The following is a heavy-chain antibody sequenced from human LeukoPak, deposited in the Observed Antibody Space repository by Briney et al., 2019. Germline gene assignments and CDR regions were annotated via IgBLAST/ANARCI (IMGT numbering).Heavy chain of an antibody. V-gene: IGHV4-34*01. J-gene: IGHJ4*02. D-gene: IGHD3-3*01. Sequence: SETLSLTCAVHGGTFSAYYWTWIRQPPGKGLEWVGEINPTGGTNYNPSLKSRVTKSIDTSKNHFSLNLTSVIAADTAVYYCARGDHYDSWSDYYTQTGYYFDFWGQGTLVSVSS. CDR1: GGTFSAYY. CDR2: INPTGGT. CDR3: ARGDHYDSWSDYYTQTGYYFDF.